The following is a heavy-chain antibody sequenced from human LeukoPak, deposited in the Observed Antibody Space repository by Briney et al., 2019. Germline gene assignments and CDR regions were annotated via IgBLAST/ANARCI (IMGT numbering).Heavy chain of an antibody. CDR3: ARESSWGNFDY. CDR2: IYYSGST. V-gene: IGHV4-59*01. CDR1: GGSISSYY. J-gene: IGHJ4*02. D-gene: IGHD7-27*01. Sequence: SETLSLTCTVSGGSISSYYWSWIRQPPGKGLEWIGYIYYSGSTNYNPSLKSRVTISVDTPKNQFSLKLNYVTAADTAVYFCARESSWGNFDYWGQGTLVTVSS.